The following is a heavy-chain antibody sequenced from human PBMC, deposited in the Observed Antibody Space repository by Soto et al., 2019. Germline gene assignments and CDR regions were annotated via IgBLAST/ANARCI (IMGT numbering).Heavy chain of an antibody. CDR3: ARAGIMDRQFDA. V-gene: IGHV4-59*01. CDR1: GNSIDSRH. D-gene: IGHD1-26*01. CDR2: IDYSGIT. Sequence: LYPTCTGCGNSIDSRHCNGIRQPPGKGLEWIVYIDYSGITSYNPSLQSQVTISLDRSKNQGSLRVTAMTAADTATYYCARAGIMDRQFDAWGQGIMVTVSS. J-gene: IGHJ5*02.